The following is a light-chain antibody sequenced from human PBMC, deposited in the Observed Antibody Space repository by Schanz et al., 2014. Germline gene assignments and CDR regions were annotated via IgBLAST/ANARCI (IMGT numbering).Light chain of an antibody. CDR1: SSSIGRNT. V-gene: IGLV1-44*01. Sequence: QSVLTQPPSASATPGQRVTISCSGSSSSIGRNTVNWYQQFPGTAPKLLIHANNQRLSGVPDRFSGSKSGTSASLAIAGLQAEDEADYFCQSYDTSLSVLYVFGTGTKVTVL. CDR3: QSYDTSLSVLYV. CDR2: ANN. J-gene: IGLJ1*01.